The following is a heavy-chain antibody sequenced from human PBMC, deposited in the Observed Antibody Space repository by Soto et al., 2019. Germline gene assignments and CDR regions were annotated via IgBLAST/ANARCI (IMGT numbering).Heavy chain of an antibody. Sequence: QITLKESGPTLVKPTQTLTLTCTFSGFSLSTSGVGVGWIRQPPGKALEWLALIYWDDDKRYSLSLKSRLTITKDTSKNQVVLTMTNMDPVDTATYYCAHSLMVYAIHYYCGMDVWGQGTTVTVSS. V-gene: IGHV2-5*02. CDR1: GFSLSTSGVG. J-gene: IGHJ6*02. CDR3: AHSLMVYAIHYYCGMDV. CDR2: IYWDDDK. D-gene: IGHD2-8*01.